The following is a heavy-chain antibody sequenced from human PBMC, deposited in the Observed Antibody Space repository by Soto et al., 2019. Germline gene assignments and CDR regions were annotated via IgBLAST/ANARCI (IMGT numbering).Heavy chain of an antibody. V-gene: IGHV1-69*13. Sequence: ASVKVSCKASGGTFSSYAISWVRQAPGQGLEWMGGIIPIFGTANYAQKFQGRVTITADESTSTAYMELSSLRSEDTAVYYCARVSAIFGVVRDYYGMDVWGQGTTVTVSS. J-gene: IGHJ6*02. CDR3: ARVSAIFGVVRDYYGMDV. CDR2: IIPIFGTA. D-gene: IGHD3-3*01. CDR1: GGTFSSYA.